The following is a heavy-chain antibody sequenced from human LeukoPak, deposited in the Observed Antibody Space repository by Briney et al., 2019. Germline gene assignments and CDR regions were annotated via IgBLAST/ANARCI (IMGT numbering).Heavy chain of an antibody. Sequence: SETLSLTCTVSGGSISSSDYYWSWIRQPPGKGLEWIGYIYYSGSTYYNPSLKSRVTISVDTSRNQFSLKLNSVTVADTAVYYCARGPNYVWGSYRYFDYWGQGILVTVSS. V-gene: IGHV4-30-4*01. CDR2: IYYSGST. D-gene: IGHD3-16*02. J-gene: IGHJ4*02. CDR1: GGSISSSDYY. CDR3: ARGPNYVWGSYRYFDY.